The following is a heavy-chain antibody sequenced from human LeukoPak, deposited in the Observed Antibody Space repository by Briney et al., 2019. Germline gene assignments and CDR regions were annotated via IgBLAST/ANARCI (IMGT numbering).Heavy chain of an antibody. CDR2: IRYDGSTQ. V-gene: IGHV3-30*02. CDR3: AKGHIQTRSPRYYYMDV. J-gene: IGHJ6*03. CDR1: GFTFSDYG. Sequence: GGSLRLSCAASGFTFSDYGMHWVRQAPGKGLEWVSFIRYDGSTQYYADSVKGRFTISRDNSKNTLSLQMNSLRTEDTAVYYCAKGHIQTRSPRYYYMDVWGKGTTVTVSS. D-gene: IGHD1-7*01.